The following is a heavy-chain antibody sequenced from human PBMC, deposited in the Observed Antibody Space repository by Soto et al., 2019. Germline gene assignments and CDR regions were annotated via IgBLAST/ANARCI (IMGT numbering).Heavy chain of an antibody. CDR3: ARQVRGSGMGIDY. CDR1: GGSISSSSYY. Sequence: QLQLQESGPGLVKPSETLSLTCTVSGGSISSSSYYWGWIRQPPGKGLEWIGSIYYSGSTYYNPSLKSRVTISVDTSKNQFSLKLSSVTAADTAVYYCARQVRGSGMGIDYWGQGTLVTVSS. V-gene: IGHV4-39*01. D-gene: IGHD3-10*01. J-gene: IGHJ4*02. CDR2: IYYSGST.